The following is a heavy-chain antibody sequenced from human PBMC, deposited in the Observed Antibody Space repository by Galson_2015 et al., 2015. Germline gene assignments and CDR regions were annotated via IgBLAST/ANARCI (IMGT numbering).Heavy chain of an antibody. D-gene: IGHD1-1*01. CDR2: IDPNNGAT. Sequence: SVKVSCKASRYTFTGYYVHWVRQAPGQGFEWMGWIDPNNGATNYAPRFQGRVTMTRDTSINTAYMQLGSLRSDDTAVYYCATGVWYNMDVWGQGTTVTVSS. CDR1: RYTFTGYY. CDR3: ATGVWYNMDV. J-gene: IGHJ6*02. V-gene: IGHV1-2*02.